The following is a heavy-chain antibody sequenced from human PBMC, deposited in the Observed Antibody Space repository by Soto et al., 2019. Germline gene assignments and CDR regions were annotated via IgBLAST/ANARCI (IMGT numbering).Heavy chain of an antibody. CDR2: LYGNGDT. CDR3: AHTGHLVDAFDF. D-gene: IGHD1-1*01. V-gene: IGHV2-5*01. CDR1: GFSLNSDEVG. J-gene: IGHJ3*01. Sequence: QITLNESAPTLVKPTETLTLTCAFSGFSLNSDEVGVGWIRQPPGKALECLALLYGNGDTRFSPSLKSRLTITKDTSANLVVLSLANVDPVDTATYYCAHTGHLVDAFDFWGQGTLVTVSS.